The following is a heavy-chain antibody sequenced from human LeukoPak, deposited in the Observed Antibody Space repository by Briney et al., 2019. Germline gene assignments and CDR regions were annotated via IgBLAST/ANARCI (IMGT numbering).Heavy chain of an antibody. CDR3: GKVVTTWAFDV. Sequence: GGSLRLSCVVSGFSVSNYAMSWVRQAAGKGLEWVSGITTAADSYYRDSVEGRFTTSRDNSKNILYLQMNSLSAEDTAIYYCGKVVTTWAFDVWGQGTMVTVSS. CDR1: GFSVSNYA. J-gene: IGHJ3*01. CDR2: ITTAADS. D-gene: IGHD4-17*01. V-gene: IGHV3-23*01.